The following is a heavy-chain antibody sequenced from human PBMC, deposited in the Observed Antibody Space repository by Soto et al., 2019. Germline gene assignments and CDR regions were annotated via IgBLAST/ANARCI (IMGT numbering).Heavy chain of an antibody. CDR3: ARELGYCSSTSCYRVFDY. V-gene: IGHV4-59*01. D-gene: IGHD2-2*01. Sequence: SETLSLTCTVSGGSISGYYLSWIRQPPGEGLEWIGYIYYSGSTNYNPSLKSRVTISVDTSKNQFSLKLSSVTAADTAVYYCARELGYCSSTSCYRVFDYWGQGTLVTVSS. CDR1: GGSISGYY. J-gene: IGHJ4*02. CDR2: IYYSGST.